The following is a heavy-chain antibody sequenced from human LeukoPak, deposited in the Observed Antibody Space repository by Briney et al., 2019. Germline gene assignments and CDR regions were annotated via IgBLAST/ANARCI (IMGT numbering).Heavy chain of an antibody. Sequence: SETPSLTCTVSGGSISSGGYYWSWIRQHPGKGLEWIGYIYYSGSTYYNPSLKSRVTISVDTSKNQFSLKLSSVTAADTAVYYCARDRGSNSIDYWGQGTLVTVSS. CDR3: ARDRGSNSIDY. CDR1: GGSISSGGYY. V-gene: IGHV4-31*03. J-gene: IGHJ4*02. D-gene: IGHD4-4*01. CDR2: IYYSGST.